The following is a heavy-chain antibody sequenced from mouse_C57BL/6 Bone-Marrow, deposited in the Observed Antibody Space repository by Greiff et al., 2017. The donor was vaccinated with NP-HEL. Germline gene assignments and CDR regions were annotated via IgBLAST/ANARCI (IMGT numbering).Heavy chain of an antibody. Sequence: VQLQQSGAELARPGASVKMSCKASGYTFTSYTMHWVKQRPGQGLEWIGYINPSSGYTKYNQKFKDKATLTADKSSSTAYMQLSSLTSEDSAVYYCSNLWYVDVWGTGTTVTVSS. CDR1: GYTFTSYT. CDR3: SNLWYVDV. V-gene: IGHV1-4*01. CDR2: INPSSGYT. J-gene: IGHJ1*03. D-gene: IGHD2-5*01.